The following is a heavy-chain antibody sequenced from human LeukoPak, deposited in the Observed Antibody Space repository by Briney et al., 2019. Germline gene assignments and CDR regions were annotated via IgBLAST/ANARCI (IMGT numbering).Heavy chain of an antibody. CDR2: MQSGGST. CDR3: ARDGGAGWYFDR. D-gene: IGHD3-16*01. Sequence: GGSLRLSCAASGITVSSKYMSWVRQAPGKGLEWVSVMQSGGSTYYADSVKGRFTISRDNSKNTLYLQMNSLRVEDTAVYYCARDGGAGWYFDRWGRGTLVTVSS. J-gene: IGHJ2*01. CDR1: GITVSSKY. V-gene: IGHV3-53*01.